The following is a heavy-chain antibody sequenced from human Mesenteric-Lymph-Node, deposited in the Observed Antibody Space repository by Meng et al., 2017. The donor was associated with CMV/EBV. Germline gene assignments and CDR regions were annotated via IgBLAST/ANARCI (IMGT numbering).Heavy chain of an antibody. Sequence: GGSLRLSCAASGFTFSSYSMNWVRQAPGKGLEWVSSISSGSSYIYYADSVKGRFTISRDNAKNSLYLQMNSLRAEDTAVYYCARASIAGRQGGVYYYYYGMDVWGQGTTVTVSS. V-gene: IGHV3-21*01. CDR1: GFTFSSYS. D-gene: IGHD6-6*01. CDR3: ARASIAGRQGGVYYYYYGMDV. CDR2: ISSGSSYI. J-gene: IGHJ6*02.